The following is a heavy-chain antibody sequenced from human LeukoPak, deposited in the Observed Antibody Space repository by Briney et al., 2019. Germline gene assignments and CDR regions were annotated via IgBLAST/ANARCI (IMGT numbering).Heavy chain of an antibody. CDR3: AKGGSSWHHFDY. Sequence: GGSLRLSCAASGFNFKNYGMHWVRQAPGKGLEWVAFISYDGSNRKSADSVKGRFTISRDNSKITLYLQMNSLTPDDTAVYYCAKGGSSWHHFDYWGQGTLVTVSS. CDR2: ISYDGSNR. J-gene: IGHJ4*02. V-gene: IGHV3-30*18. CDR1: GFNFKNYG. D-gene: IGHD6-13*01.